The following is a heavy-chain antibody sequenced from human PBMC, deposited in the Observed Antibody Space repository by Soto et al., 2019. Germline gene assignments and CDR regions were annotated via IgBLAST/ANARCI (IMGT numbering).Heavy chain of an antibody. J-gene: IGHJ6*02. CDR3: AKGGARFRTTCYYYGMDV. CDR2: INHSGST. D-gene: IGHD1-1*01. CDR1: GGSFSGYY. V-gene: IGHV4-34*01. Sequence: SETLSLTCAVYGGSFSGYYWSWIRQPPGKGLEWIGEINHSGSTNYNPSLKSRVTISVDTSKNQFSLKLSSVTAADTAVYYCAKGGARFRTTCYYYGMDVWGQGTTVTVSS.